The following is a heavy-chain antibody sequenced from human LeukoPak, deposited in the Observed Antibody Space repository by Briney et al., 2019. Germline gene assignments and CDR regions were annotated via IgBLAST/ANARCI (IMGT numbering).Heavy chain of an antibody. V-gene: IGHV3-64*04. CDR1: GFTVTHYA. Sequence: GGSLRLSCSASGFTVTHYAMHWVRQAPGKGLEYVSAVDANGRTTYYADSVKGRFTISRDDSKNTLYLQMNNARVDDTAVYYCAKEVGYGSPYFDYWGQGTLVTVSS. CDR2: VDANGRTT. D-gene: IGHD5-12*01. CDR3: AKEVGYGSPYFDY. J-gene: IGHJ4*02.